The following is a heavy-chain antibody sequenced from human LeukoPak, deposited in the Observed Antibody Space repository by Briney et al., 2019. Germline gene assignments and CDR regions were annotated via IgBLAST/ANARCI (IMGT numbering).Heavy chain of an antibody. D-gene: IGHD2-15*01. V-gene: IGHV4-59*01. CDR1: GGSISSYY. CDR3: ARGPYCSGGSCYFSIYYYYYMDV. Sequence: PSETLSLTCTVSGGSISSYYWSWIRQPPGKGLEWIGYMYYSGRTNYNPSLKSRVTISVDTSKNQFSLKLSSVTAADTAVYYCARGPYCSGGSCYFSIYYYYYMDVWGKGTTVTVSS. CDR2: MYYSGRT. J-gene: IGHJ6*03.